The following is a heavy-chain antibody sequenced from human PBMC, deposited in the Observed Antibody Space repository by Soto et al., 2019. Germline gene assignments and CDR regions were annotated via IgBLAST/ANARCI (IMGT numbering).Heavy chain of an antibody. J-gene: IGHJ6*03. CDR1: GFTFSGSA. D-gene: IGHD2-2*01. V-gene: IGHV3-73*01. Sequence: GGSLRLSCAASGFTFSGSAMHWVRQASGKGLEWVGRIRSKANSYATAYAASVKGRFTISRDDSKNTAYLQMNSLKTEDTAVYYCTRLRGGYCSSTSCYAGDYYYYYMDVWGKGTTVTVSS. CDR3: TRLRGGYCSSTSCYAGDYYYYYMDV. CDR2: IRSKANSYAT.